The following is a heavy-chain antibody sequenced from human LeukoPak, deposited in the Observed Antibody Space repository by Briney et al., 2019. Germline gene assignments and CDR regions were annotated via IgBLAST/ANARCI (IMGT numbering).Heavy chain of an antibody. Sequence: PSETLSLTCAVYGGSFSCYHGSWIPQAPGKGLEWLGEINQSERTNYHPALQSRVPISVDTSKHQISLNLSFVTATDTAVYYCARGWFGFWHNSYADDNAFDVWGPGTMVTVSS. D-gene: IGHD5-18*01. J-gene: IGHJ3*01. CDR2: INQSERT. V-gene: IGHV4-34*01. CDR1: GGSFSCYH. CDR3: ARGWFGFWHNSYADDNAFDV.